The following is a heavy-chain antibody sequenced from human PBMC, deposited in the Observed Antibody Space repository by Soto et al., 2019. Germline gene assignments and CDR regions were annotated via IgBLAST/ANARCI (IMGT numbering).Heavy chain of an antibody. J-gene: IGHJ6*03. CDR1: GGSISSYY. D-gene: IGHD2-2*01. CDR2: IYYSGST. CDR3: ARSYAPLYYYYYMDV. Sequence: QVQLQESSPGLVKPSETLSLTCTVSGGSISSYYWSWIRQPPGKGLEWIGYIYYSGSTNYNPSLKSRVTISVDTSKNQFSLKLSSVTAADTAVYYCARSYAPLYYYYYMDVWGKGTTVTVSS. V-gene: IGHV4-59*08.